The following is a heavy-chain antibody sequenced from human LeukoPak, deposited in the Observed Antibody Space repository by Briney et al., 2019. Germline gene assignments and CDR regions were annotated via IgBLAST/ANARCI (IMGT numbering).Heavy chain of an antibody. J-gene: IGHJ6*02. CDR2: IKSDDSST. Sequence: GGSLRLSCAASAFTFNSYWMHWVRQAPGKGLVWVSRIKSDDSSTSYADSVKGRFTISRDNAKNMLYLQMNSLRAEDTAVYYCARDYYYGLDVRGQGTTVTASS. CDR1: AFTFNSYW. CDR3: ARDYYYGLDV. V-gene: IGHV3-74*01.